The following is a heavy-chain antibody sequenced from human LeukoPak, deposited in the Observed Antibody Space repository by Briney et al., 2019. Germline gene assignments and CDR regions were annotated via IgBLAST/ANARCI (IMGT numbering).Heavy chain of an antibody. CDR1: GLTFSGSA. D-gene: IGHD2-15*01. J-gene: IGHJ4*02. V-gene: IGHV3-23*01. CDR2: ISGSGNST. CDR3: AKVLVLVSANRYYFDY. Sequence: PGGSLRLSCAASGLTFSGSAMSWVRQAPGKGLEWVSLISGSGNSTYYADSVKGRFTISRDNSKNTLYLQMNSLRAKDTAVYYCAKVLVLVSANRYYFDYWGQGTLVTVSS.